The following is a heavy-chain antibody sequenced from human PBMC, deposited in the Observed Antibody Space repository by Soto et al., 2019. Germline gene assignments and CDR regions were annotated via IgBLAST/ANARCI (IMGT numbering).Heavy chain of an antibody. Sequence: ASVKVSCKASGYTFTSYDINWVRQATGQGLEWMGWMNPNSGNTGYAQKFQGRVTMTRNTSISTAYMELSSLRSEDTAVYYCARGARWSSGSYNYGMDVWGQGTTVTVSS. D-gene: IGHD6-19*01. J-gene: IGHJ6*02. CDR1: GYTFTSYD. CDR3: ARGARWSSGSYNYGMDV. CDR2: MNPNSGNT. V-gene: IGHV1-8*01.